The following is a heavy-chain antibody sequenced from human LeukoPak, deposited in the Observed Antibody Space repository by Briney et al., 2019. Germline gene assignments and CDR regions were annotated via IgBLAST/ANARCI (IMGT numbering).Heavy chain of an antibody. V-gene: IGHV3-21*01. D-gene: IGHD6-13*01. Sequence: PGGSLRLSCAASGFIFSDYSMNWVRQAPGKGLEWVSSISSGSTYIYYADSVKGRFTISRDNGETSLYLQMSSLRTEDTAVYYCARDRIAAAGGGLDYWGQGTLVTVSS. J-gene: IGHJ4*02. CDR1: GFIFSDYS. CDR2: ISSGSTYI. CDR3: ARDRIAAAGGGLDY.